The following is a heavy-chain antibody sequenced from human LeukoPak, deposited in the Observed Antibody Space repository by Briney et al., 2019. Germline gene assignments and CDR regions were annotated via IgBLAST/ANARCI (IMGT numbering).Heavy chain of an antibody. J-gene: IGHJ5*02. D-gene: IGHD3-16*01. V-gene: IGHV1-18*01. Sequence: GASVKVSCKASAYTFTSYGISWVRQAPGQGLEWMGWISAYNGNTNYAQKLQGRVTMTTDTSTSTAYMELRSLRSDDTAVYYCARDTKRSRARWENLGIDPWGQGTLVTVSS. CDR3: ARDTKRSRARWENLGIDP. CDR1: AYTFTSYG. CDR2: ISAYNGNT.